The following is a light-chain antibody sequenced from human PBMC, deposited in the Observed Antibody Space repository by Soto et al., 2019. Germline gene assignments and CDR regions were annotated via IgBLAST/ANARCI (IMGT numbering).Light chain of an antibody. V-gene: IGKV3-11*01. Sequence: EIVLTQSPATLSLSPGERATLSCRASQSFSNFLAWYQQKPGQAPRLLISDASNKATGIPGRFSGSGSGTDFSLTISSLEPEDFAVYYCQERSNCPWTFGQGTKVEIK. CDR2: DAS. J-gene: IGKJ1*01. CDR1: QSFSNF. CDR3: QERSNCPWT.